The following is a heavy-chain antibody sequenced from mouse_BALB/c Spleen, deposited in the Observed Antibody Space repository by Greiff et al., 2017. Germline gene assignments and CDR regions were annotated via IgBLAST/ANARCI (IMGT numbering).Heavy chain of an antibody. CDR3: ARRDDYYFDY. J-gene: IGHJ2*01. Sequence: EVKLMESGGGLVKLGGSLKLSCAASGFTFSSYYMSWVRQTPEKRLELVAAINSNGGSTYYPDTVKGRFTISRDNAKNTLYLQMSSLKSEDTALYYCARRDDYYFDYWGQGTTLTVSS. D-gene: IGHD2-4*01. CDR1: GFTFSSYY. V-gene: IGHV5-6-2*01. CDR2: INSNGGST.